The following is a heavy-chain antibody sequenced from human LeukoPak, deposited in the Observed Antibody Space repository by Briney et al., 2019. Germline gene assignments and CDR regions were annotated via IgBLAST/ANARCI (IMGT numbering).Heavy chain of an antibody. J-gene: IGHJ4*02. CDR1: AFAFSDYT. V-gene: IGHV3-21*01. D-gene: IGHD3-22*01. Sequence: GGSLRLSCAASAFAFSDYTMNWVRQAPGKGLEWVSSINGASRYIYYADSVKGRFIISRDNAKNSLYLQMNSLRAEDTAVYYCAGVSSFDYWGQGTLVTVSS. CDR3: AGVSSFDY. CDR2: INGASRYI.